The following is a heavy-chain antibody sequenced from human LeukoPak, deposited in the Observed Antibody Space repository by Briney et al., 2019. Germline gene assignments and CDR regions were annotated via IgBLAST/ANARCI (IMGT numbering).Heavy chain of an antibody. V-gene: IGHV3-30*03. D-gene: IGHD4-11*01. Sequence: GGSLRLSCAASGFTFSSYGMHWVRQAPGKGLDWVALISSDGSSKYYADSVKGRFTISRDNSKNTLYLQMNSLRAEDTAVYYCARAHPGDYSDFQFDYWGQGTLVTVSS. CDR1: GFTFSSYG. CDR3: ARAHPGDYSDFQFDY. J-gene: IGHJ4*02. CDR2: ISSDGSSK.